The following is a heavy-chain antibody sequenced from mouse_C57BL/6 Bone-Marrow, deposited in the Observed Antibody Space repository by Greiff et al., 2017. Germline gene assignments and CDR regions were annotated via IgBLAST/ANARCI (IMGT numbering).Heavy chain of an antibody. V-gene: IGHV1-42*01. D-gene: IGHD2-4*01. CDR3: ARGPYDYDGDFDY. CDR1: GYSFTGYY. CDR2: INPSTGGT. J-gene: IGHJ2*01. Sequence: EVKLMESGPELVKPGASVKISCKASGYSFTGYYMNWVKQSPEKSLEWIGEINPSTGGTTDNQKFKAKATLTVDKYSSTAYMQLKSLTSEDSAVYYCARGPYDYDGDFDYWGQGTTLTVSS.